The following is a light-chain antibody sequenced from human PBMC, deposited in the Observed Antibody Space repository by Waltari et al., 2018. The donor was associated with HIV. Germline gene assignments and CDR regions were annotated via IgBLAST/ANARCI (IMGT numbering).Light chain of an antibody. Sequence: QSVLTQPPSVSAAPGQKVTIPCSGSSSKFGNDFVSWYQHLPGPAPKLLIYDNDKPPSGISDRFSGPKSGTSATLCITGLQTGDEADYYCGTWDTSLGAGVFGGGTKLTVL. CDR3: GTWDTSLGAGV. V-gene: IGLV1-51*01. J-gene: IGLJ3*02. CDR1: SSKFGNDF. CDR2: DND.